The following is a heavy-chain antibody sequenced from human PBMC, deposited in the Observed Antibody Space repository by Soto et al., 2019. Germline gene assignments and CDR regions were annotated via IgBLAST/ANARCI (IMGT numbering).Heavy chain of an antibody. CDR3: ASAPRESSSSNYYYYGMDV. CDR1: GGSISSYY. J-gene: IGHJ6*02. V-gene: IGHV4-59*12. D-gene: IGHD6-6*01. CDR2: IYYSGST. Sequence: SETLSLTCTVSGGSISSYYWSWIRQPPGKGLEWIGYIYYSGSTNYNPSLKSRVTISVDTSKNQFSLKLSSVPAADTAVYYCASAPRESSSSNYYYYGMDVWGQGTTVTVSS.